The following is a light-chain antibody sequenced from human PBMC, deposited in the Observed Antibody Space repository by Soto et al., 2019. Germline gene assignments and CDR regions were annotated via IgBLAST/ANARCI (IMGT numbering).Light chain of an antibody. V-gene: IGKV1-12*01. J-gene: IGKJ4*01. CDR2: GAS. Sequence: QMTQSPSSVSASLGDRVTITCRASQDISNRLAWYQQKPGSAPKLLIYGASTLQSGVPSRFSGTGSGTDFSLTISDLQPDDFATYYCQRADDFPLTFGGGTRVDTK. CDR3: QRADDFPLT. CDR1: QDISNR.